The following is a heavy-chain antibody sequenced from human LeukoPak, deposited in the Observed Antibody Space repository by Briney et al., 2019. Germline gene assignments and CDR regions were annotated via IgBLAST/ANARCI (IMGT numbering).Heavy chain of an antibody. CDR2: IRYDGSNK. Sequence: GGSLRLSCTASGFTFSSYGMHWVRQAPGKGLEWVAFIRYDGSNKYYADSVKGRFTISRDNSKNTLFLQMNSLRAGDTAVYYCARGRITGTTYDNWFDPWGQGTLVTVSS. CDR3: ARGRITGTTYDNWFDP. D-gene: IGHD1-7*01. CDR1: GFTFSSYG. V-gene: IGHV3-30*02. J-gene: IGHJ5*02.